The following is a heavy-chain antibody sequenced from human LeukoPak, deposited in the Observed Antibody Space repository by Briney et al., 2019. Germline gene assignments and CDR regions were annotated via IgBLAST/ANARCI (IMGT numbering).Heavy chain of an antibody. Sequence: PGGSLRLSCAASGFTVSSNYMSWVRQAPGKGLEWVSVFYAAGDTYYANSVKGRFTISRDNTKNTLYLQMNSLRAEDTAMYYCARIMLSQWELAYFDHWGQGTLVTVSS. CDR3: ARIMLSQWELAYFDH. V-gene: IGHV3-53*01. CDR2: FYAAGDT. D-gene: IGHD6-19*01. CDR1: GFTVSSNY. J-gene: IGHJ4*02.